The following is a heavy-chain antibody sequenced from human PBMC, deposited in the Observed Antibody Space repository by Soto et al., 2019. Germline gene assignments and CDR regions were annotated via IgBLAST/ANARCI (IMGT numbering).Heavy chain of an antibody. CDR3: AKDRDSGSYSERYYFDY. Sequence: EVQLLESGGGLVQPGGSLRLSCAASGFTFSSYAMSWVRQAPGKGLEWVSAISGSGGSTYYADSVKGRFTISRDNSKNTLYLQMNSLRAEDTAVYYCAKDRDSGSYSERYYFDYWGQGTLVTVSS. V-gene: IGHV3-23*01. J-gene: IGHJ4*02. D-gene: IGHD1-26*01. CDR2: ISGSGGST. CDR1: GFTFSSYA.